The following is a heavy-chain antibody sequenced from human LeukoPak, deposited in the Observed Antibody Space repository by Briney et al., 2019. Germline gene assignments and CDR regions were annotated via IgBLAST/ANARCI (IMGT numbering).Heavy chain of an antibody. CDR3: AKDPRGYCSSTSCHGY. J-gene: IGHJ4*02. D-gene: IGHD2-2*01. V-gene: IGHV3-23*01. Sequence: PGGSLRLSCAASGFTFSSYAMSWVRQAPGKGLEWVSAISGSGGNTYYADSVKGRFTISRDNSKNTLYLQMNSLRAEDTAVYYCAKDPRGYCSSTSCHGYWDQGTLVTVSS. CDR2: ISGSGGNT. CDR1: GFTFSSYA.